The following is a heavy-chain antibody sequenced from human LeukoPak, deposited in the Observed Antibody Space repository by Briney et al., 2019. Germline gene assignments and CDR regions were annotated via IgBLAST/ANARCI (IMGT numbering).Heavy chain of an antibody. J-gene: IGHJ3*02. V-gene: IGHV4-34*01. Sequence: SETLSLTCAVSGGSFSVYYWSWIRQPPGKGLEWIGEINHSGSTNYNPSLKSRVTISVDTSKNQFSLKLSSVTAADTAVYYCARGVDCSSTSCYPGAFDIWGQGTMVTVSS. D-gene: IGHD2-2*01. CDR3: ARGVDCSSTSCYPGAFDI. CDR2: INHSGST. CDR1: GGSFSVYY.